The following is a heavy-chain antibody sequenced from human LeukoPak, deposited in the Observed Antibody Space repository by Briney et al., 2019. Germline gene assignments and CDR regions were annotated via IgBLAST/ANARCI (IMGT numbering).Heavy chain of an antibody. V-gene: IGHV4-59*01. CDR2: IYYSGST. CDR1: GGSISSYY. D-gene: IGHD3-10*01. CDR3: ARGPFGREVIGGAIDY. J-gene: IGHJ4*02. Sequence: SETLSLTCTVSGGSISSYYWSWIRQPPGKGLEWIGYIYYSGSTNYNPSLKSRVTISVDTSKNQFSLKLSSVTAADTAVYYCARGPFGREVIGGAIDYWGQGTLVTVSS.